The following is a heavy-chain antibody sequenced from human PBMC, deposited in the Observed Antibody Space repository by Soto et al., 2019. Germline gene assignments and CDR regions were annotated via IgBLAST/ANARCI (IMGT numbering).Heavy chain of an antibody. Sequence: EVQLVESGGGLVQPGGSLRLSCAASGFTFSTYWMHWVRQAPGKGLVWVSRINSDGSTTSYADSVKGRFTISRDNAKNTRYLQINSLSAEDTDDYYCARDAYYDMGVWGQGTTVTVSS. CDR1: GFTFSTYW. V-gene: IGHV3-74*01. CDR3: ARDAYYDMGV. CDR2: INSDGSTT. J-gene: IGHJ6*02.